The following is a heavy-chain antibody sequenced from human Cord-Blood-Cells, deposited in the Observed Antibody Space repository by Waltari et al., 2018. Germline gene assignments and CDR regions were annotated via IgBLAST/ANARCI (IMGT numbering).Heavy chain of an antibody. CDR1: GFSLSTTAVG. CDR2: IYWDDDK. J-gene: IGHJ3*02. CDR3: APYGIVGATDAFDI. V-gene: IGHV2-5*02. Sequence: QITLKESGPTLVQPTQTLTLTCTFSGFSLSTTAVGVGCIRQPPGKALEWLALIYWDDDKRYSPSLKSRLTITKDTSKNQVVLTMTNMDPVDTATYYCAPYGIVGATDAFDIWGQGTMVTVSS. D-gene: IGHD1-26*01.